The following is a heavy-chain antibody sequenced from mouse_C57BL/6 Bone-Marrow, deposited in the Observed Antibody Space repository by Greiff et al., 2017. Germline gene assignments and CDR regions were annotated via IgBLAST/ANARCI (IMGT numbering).Heavy chain of an antibody. CDR2: ILPGSGST. D-gene: IGHD1-1*01. CDR3: AREVVITDLYFDV. J-gene: IGHJ1*03. Sequence: QVQLQQPGAELMKPGASVKLSCKATGYTFTGYWIEWVKQRPGHGLEWIGEILPGSGSTNYNEKFTGKATFTADTSSNTAYMQHSRLTTEDSAIFYWAREVVITDLYFDVWGTGTTVTVSS. CDR1: GYTFTGYW. V-gene: IGHV1-9*01.